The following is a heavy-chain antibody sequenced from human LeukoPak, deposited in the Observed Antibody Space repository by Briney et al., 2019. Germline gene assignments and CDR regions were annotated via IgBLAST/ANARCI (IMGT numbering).Heavy chain of an antibody. CDR2: IYHSGST. CDR1: GGSISSVNYY. J-gene: IGHJ6*04. CDR3: ARVQARRWMDV. V-gene: IGHV4-39*07. Sequence: SSETLSLTCTVSGGSISSVNYYWGWIRQPPGKGLEWIGSIYHSGSTYYNPSLKSRVTISVDTSKNQFSLKLSSVTAADTAVYYCARVQARRWMDVWGKGTRSPSPQ. D-gene: IGHD4-23*01.